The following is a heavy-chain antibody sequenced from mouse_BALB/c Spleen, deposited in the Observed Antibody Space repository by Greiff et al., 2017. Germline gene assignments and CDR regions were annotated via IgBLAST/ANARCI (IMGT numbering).Heavy chain of an antibody. CDR3: ARSGDYDWFAY. D-gene: IGHD2-4*01. V-gene: IGHV3-2*02. J-gene: IGHJ3*01. Sequence: DVKLQESGPGLVKPSQSLSLTCTVTGYSITSDYAWNWIRQFPGNTLEWMGYISYSGSTSYNPSLKSRISITRDTSKNQFFLQLNSVTTEDTATYYCARSGDYDWFAYWGQGTLVTVSA. CDR2: ISYSGST. CDR1: GYSITSDYA.